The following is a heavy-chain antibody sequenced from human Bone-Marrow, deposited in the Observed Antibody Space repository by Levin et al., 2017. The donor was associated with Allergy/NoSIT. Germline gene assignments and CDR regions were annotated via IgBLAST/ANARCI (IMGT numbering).Heavy chain of an antibody. D-gene: IGHD3-9*01. V-gene: IGHV1-2*02. CDR3: ARGTRYFDWHPRLGTFFDY. Sequence: GESLKISCKASGYTFTGYYMHWVRQAPGQGLEWMGWINPNSGGTNYAQKFQGRVTMTRDTSISTAYMELSRLRSDDTAVYYCARGTRYFDWHPRLGTFFDYWGQGTLVTVSS. CDR2: INPNSGGT. J-gene: IGHJ4*02. CDR1: GYTFTGYY.